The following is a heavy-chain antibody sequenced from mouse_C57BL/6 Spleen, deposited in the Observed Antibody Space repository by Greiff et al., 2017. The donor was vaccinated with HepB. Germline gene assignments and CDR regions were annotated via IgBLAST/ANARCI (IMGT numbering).Heavy chain of an antibody. D-gene: IGHD4-1*01. J-gene: IGHJ4*01. CDR1: GFSFTSYG. CDR2: IWSDGST. Sequence: VMLVESGPGLVAPSQSLSITCTVSGFSFTSYGVHWVRQPPGKGLEWLVVIWSDGSTTYNSALKSRLSISKDNSKSQVFLKMNSRQTDDTAMYYCARHGNWDDAMDYWGQGTSVTVSS. CDR3: ARHGNWDDAMDY. V-gene: IGHV2-6-1*01.